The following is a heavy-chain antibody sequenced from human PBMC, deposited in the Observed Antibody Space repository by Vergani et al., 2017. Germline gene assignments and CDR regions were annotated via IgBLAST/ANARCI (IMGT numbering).Heavy chain of an antibody. D-gene: IGHD2-2*02. J-gene: IGHJ3*02. Sequence: QVQLVQSGAEVKKPGASVKVSCKASGYTFTSYYMHWVRQAPGQGLEWMGIINPSGGSTSYAQKFQGRVTMTRDTSTSPVYMELSSLRSEDTAVYYCARLPKGYCSSTSCYKGAFDIWGQGTMVTVSS. CDR3: ARLPKGYCSSTSCYKGAFDI. CDR2: INPSGGST. CDR1: GYTFTSYY. V-gene: IGHV1-46*01.